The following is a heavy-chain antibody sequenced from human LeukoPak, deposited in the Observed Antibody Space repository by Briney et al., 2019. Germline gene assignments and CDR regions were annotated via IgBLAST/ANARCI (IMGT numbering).Heavy chain of an antibody. Sequence: SETLSLTCAVYGGSFSGYYWSWIRQPPGKGLEWIGEINHSGSTNYNPSLKSRVTISVDTSKNQFSLKLSSVTAADTAVYYCARGLCFWSGYPRDYWGQGTLVTVSS. CDR3: ARGLCFWSGYPRDY. D-gene: IGHD3-3*01. CDR2: INHSGST. J-gene: IGHJ4*02. CDR1: GGSFSGYY. V-gene: IGHV4-34*01.